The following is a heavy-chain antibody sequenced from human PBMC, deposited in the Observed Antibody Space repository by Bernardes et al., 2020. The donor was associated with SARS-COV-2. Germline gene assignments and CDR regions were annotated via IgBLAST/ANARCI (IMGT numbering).Heavy chain of an antibody. Sequence: SETLSLTCTVSGASISSYYWSWIRQPAWKGLEWIGRIYTSGSTTYNPSLKSRVTMSVDTSKNQFSLMLRSVTAADTAVYYCVRVSPPFYNHYMDVGGNGTTVTVSS. CDR3: VRVSPPFYNHYMDV. CDR2: IYTSGST. CDR1: GASISSYY. J-gene: IGHJ6*03. V-gene: IGHV4-4*07. D-gene: IGHD1-1*01.